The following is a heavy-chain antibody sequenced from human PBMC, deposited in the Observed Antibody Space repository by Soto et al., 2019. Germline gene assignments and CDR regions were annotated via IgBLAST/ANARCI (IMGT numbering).Heavy chain of an antibody. CDR2: VYYSGST. CDR3: ARGYYDSSGQSNTFDI. CDR1: GASISSSY. V-gene: IGHV4-59*01. Sequence: SETLSLTCTVSGASISSSYWSWIRQSPGKGLEWIGYVYYSGSTNYNPSLKSRVTISVDTSKNQFSLKLSSVTAADTAVYYCARGYYDSSGQSNTFDIWGQGTMVTVS. J-gene: IGHJ3*02. D-gene: IGHD3-22*01.